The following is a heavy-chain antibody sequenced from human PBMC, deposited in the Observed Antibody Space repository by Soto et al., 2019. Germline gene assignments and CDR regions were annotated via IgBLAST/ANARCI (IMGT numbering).Heavy chain of an antibody. V-gene: IGHV1-2*02. CDR2: FDPNNGGR. CDR1: GYPFTGYH. D-gene: IGHD3-22*01. J-gene: IGHJ3*02. Sequence: ASVKVSCKASGYPFTGYHIHWVRQAPGQGLEWMGWFDPNNGGRKDAQNFQGRVAMTEDTSITTAYLELTSLGSDDTAMYYCARRGDYYDSSGYYFVGAFDIWGQGTTVTVSS. CDR3: ARRGDYYDSSGYYFVGAFDI.